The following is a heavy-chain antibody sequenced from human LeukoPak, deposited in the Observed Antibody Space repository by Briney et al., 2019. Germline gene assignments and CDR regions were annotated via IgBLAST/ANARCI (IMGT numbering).Heavy chain of an antibody. J-gene: IGHJ4*02. CDR1: GFTFSTYW. CDR3: ASGIFSYPDY. Sequence: GGSLRLSCAASGFTFSTYWMHWVRQAPGKGLVWVSRVNSDGSSTSYADSVKGRFTISRDNAKNTLYLQMNSLRAEDTAVYYCASGIFSYPDYWGQGTLVTVSS. CDR2: VNSDGSST. V-gene: IGHV3-74*01. D-gene: IGHD3-3*02.